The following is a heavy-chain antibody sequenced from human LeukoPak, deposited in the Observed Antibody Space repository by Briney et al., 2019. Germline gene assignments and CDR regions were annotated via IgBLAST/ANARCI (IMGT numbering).Heavy chain of an antibody. D-gene: IGHD3-10*01. Sequence: GGSLRLSFATFGFTFSSYGMTWVRQAPGKGLEWVSYISSSSSTIYYADSVKGRFTISRDNAKNSLYLQMNSLRAEDTAVYYCARDWYYGSGSYGGAHGAFDIWGQGTMVTVSS. CDR1: GFTFSSYG. V-gene: IGHV3-48*04. CDR3: ARDWYYGSGSYGGAHGAFDI. J-gene: IGHJ3*02. CDR2: ISSSSSTI.